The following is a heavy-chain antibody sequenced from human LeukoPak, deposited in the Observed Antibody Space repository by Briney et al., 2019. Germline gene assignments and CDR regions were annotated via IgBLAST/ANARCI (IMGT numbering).Heavy chain of an antibody. CDR2: IASGGDT. Sequence: PGGSLRLSCAASGFTVNSYDMHWVRQVTGKGLQWVSSIASGGDTYYPASVKGRFTMSRENAKSSFYLQMDSLRPGDTAVYYCVRARGRGGYHFDYWGQGTLVTVSS. J-gene: IGHJ4*02. V-gene: IGHV3-13*04. D-gene: IGHD3-16*01. CDR3: VRARGRGGYHFDY. CDR1: GFTVNSYD.